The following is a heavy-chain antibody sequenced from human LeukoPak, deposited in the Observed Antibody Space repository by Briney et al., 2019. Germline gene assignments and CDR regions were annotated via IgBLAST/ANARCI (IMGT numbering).Heavy chain of an antibody. CDR3: AKDPGYDSSGYYSYYYYYGMDV. D-gene: IGHD3-22*01. CDR1: GFTFSGYA. Sequence: SGGSLRLSCAASGFTFSGYAMSWVRQAPGKGLEWVSAISGSGGSTYYADSVKGRFTISRDNSKNTLYLQMNSLRAEDTAVYYCAKDPGYDSSGYYSYYYYYGMDVWGQGTTVTVSS. V-gene: IGHV3-23*01. J-gene: IGHJ6*02. CDR2: ISGSGGST.